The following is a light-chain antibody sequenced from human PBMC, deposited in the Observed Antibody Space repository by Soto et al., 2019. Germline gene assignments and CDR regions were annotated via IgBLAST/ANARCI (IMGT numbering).Light chain of an antibody. CDR3: QKYNSANGT. CDR2: YAS. V-gene: IGKV1-27*01. J-gene: IGKJ3*01. Sequence: DIQMTQSPSSLSASVGDRVTITCRASQGISNYLAWYQQKPGKVPKLLIYYASTLQSGVPSRFSGSGSGTDFTISISSQQPEDVATYYCQKYNSANGTFGPGSKVA. CDR1: QGISNY.